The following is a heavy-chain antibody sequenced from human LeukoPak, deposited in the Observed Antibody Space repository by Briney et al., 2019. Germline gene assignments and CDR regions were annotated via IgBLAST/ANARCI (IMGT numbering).Heavy chain of an antibody. CDR3: ARGAYDGYSDY. J-gene: IGHJ4*02. CDR2: INPKSGGT. D-gene: IGHD5-12*01. V-gene: IGHV1-2*02. Sequence: ASVRVSCKASGYIFSDYYMHWVRQAPGQGLEWMGWINPKSGGTKYAQKFQGRVTMTRDTSISTVYMELSRLRSDDTAVYYCARGAYDGYSDYWGQGILVTVSS. CDR1: GYIFSDYY.